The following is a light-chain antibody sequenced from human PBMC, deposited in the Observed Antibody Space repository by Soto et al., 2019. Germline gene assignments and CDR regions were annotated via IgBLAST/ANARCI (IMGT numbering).Light chain of an antibody. V-gene: IGKV1-8*01. J-gene: IGKJ2*01. CDR2: AAS. CDR1: QGISSY. CDR3: QQYYSYSYT. Sequence: AIRMTQSPSSLSASTGDRVTITCRASQGISSYLAWYQQKPGKASKLLIYAASTLQSGVPSRFSGSGSGTDFTLTISCLQSEDFATYFCQQYYSYSYTFGQGTKLEIK.